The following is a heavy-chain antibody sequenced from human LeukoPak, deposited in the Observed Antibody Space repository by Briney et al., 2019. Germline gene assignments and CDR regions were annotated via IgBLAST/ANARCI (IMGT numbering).Heavy chain of an antibody. J-gene: IGHJ4*02. V-gene: IGHV3-30-3*01. D-gene: IGHD4-23*01. CDR2: ISYDGSNK. CDR1: GFTFSSYA. CDR3: ARVFGYGGKGGDY. Sequence: PGGSLRLSCAASGFTFSSYAMHWVRQAPGKGLEWVAVISYDGSNKYYADSVKGRFTISRDNSKNTLYPQMNSLRAEDTAVYYCARVFGYGGKGGDYWGQGTLVTVSS.